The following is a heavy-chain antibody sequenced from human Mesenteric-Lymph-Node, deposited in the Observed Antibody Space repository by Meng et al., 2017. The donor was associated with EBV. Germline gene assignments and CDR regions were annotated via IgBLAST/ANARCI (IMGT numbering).Heavy chain of an antibody. CDR2: INHSGST. CDR3: ARGVYYGDYAFGY. D-gene: IGHD4-17*01. Sequence: QVQLQHWGEGPLKPSETLSLTCAVYGGSFSGYYWSWIRQPPGKGLEWIGEINHSGSTNYNPSLKSRVTISVDTSKNQFSLKLSSVTAADTAVYYCARGVYYGDYAFGYWGQGTLVTVSS. CDR1: GGSFSGYY. J-gene: IGHJ4*02. V-gene: IGHV4-34*01.